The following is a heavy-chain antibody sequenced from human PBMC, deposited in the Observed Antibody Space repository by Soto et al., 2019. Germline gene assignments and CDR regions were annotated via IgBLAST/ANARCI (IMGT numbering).Heavy chain of an antibody. D-gene: IGHD1-26*01. CDR3: TRVGGSVSGMDV. CDR2: IIPILGIA. Sequence: SVKVSCKASGGTFSSYTISWVRQAPGQGLEWMGRIIPILGIANYAQKFQGRVTITADKSTSTAYMELSSLRSEDTAVYYCTRVGGSVSGMDVWGQGTTVTVSS. CDR1: GGTFSSYT. J-gene: IGHJ6*02. V-gene: IGHV1-69*02.